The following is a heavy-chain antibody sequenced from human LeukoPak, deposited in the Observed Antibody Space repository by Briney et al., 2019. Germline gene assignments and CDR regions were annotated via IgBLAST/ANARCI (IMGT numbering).Heavy chain of an antibody. D-gene: IGHD4-17*01. CDR2: IYYSGST. V-gene: IGHV4-59*01. CDR3: ATYGDFVFDY. J-gene: IGHJ4*02. CDR1: GGTISSYY. Sequence: SETLSLTCTVSGGTISSYYWSWIRQPPGKGLEWIGYIYYSGSTNYNPSLKSRVTISVDTSKNQFSLKLSSVTAADTAVYYCATYGDFVFDYWGQGTLVTVSS.